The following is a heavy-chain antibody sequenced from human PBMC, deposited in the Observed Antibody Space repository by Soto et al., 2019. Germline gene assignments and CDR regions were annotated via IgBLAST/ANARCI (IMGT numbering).Heavy chain of an antibody. V-gene: IGHV1-46*01. CDR1: GYTFTSYY. CDR2: INPSTSST. CDR3: ARGLLKDAFDI. J-gene: IGHJ3*02. D-gene: IGHD2-15*01. Sequence: ASVKVSCKASGYTFTSYYLHWVRQAPGQGLEWLGIINPSTSSTNYAQKFQGRVTVTRDTSTSTVYVELSSLRSEDTAVYYCARGLLKDAFDIWGQGTMVNV.